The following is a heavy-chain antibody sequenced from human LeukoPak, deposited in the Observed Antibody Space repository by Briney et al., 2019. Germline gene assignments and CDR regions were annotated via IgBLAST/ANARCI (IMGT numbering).Heavy chain of an antibody. CDR1: GDSVSSNSAA. V-gene: IGHV6-1*01. Sequence: SQTLPLTCAISGDSVSSNSAAWNWIRQSPSRGLEWLGRTYYRSKWYNDYAVSVKSRITINPDTSKNQFSLQLNSVTPEDTAVYYCARDYYDSSGSVPSDAFDIWGQGTMVTVSS. D-gene: IGHD3-22*01. CDR2: TYYRSKWYN. J-gene: IGHJ3*02. CDR3: ARDYYDSSGSVPSDAFDI.